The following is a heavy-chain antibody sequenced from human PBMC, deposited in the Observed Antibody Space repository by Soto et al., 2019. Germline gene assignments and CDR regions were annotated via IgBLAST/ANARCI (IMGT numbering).Heavy chain of an antibody. D-gene: IGHD5-18*01. CDR1: GFTFSSYS. Sequence: WGSLRLSCAASGFTFSSYSMNWVRQAPGKGLEWVSYISSSSSTIYYADSVKGRFTISRDNAKNSLYLQMNSLRDEDTAVYYCARTGNGYSYGPRVRYFDYWGQGTLVTVSS. J-gene: IGHJ4*02. V-gene: IGHV3-48*02. CDR3: ARTGNGYSYGPRVRYFDY. CDR2: ISSSSSTI.